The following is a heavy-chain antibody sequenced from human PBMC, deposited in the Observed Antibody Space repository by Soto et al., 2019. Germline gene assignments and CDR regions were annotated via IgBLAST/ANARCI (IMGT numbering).Heavy chain of an antibody. D-gene: IGHD3-9*01. CDR3: AMELGYDILTGYQRVPHAFRI. CDR2: ISSSSSYI. J-gene: IGHJ3*02. V-gene: IGHV3-21*01. CDR1: GFTFSSYS. Sequence: LRLSCAASGFTFSSYSMNWVRQAPGKGLEWVSSISSSSSYIYYADSVKGRFTISRDNAKNSLYLQMNSLRAEDTAVYYCAMELGYDILTGYQRVPHAFRILGPGKMVNVSS.